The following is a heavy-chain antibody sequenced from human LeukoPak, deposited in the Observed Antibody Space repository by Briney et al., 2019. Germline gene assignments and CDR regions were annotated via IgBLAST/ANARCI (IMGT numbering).Heavy chain of an antibody. V-gene: IGHV4-61*01. CDR2: IYYSGNA. CDR1: GYSISSGYY. Sequence: PSETLSLTCTVSGYSISSGYYWGWIRQTPGKGLEWIGYIYYSGNANYNPSLRSRVTISVDTSKNQFSLKLTSMTAADTAVYYCARGRDHPDIWGQGTMVTVSS. J-gene: IGHJ3*02. CDR3: ARGRDHPDI.